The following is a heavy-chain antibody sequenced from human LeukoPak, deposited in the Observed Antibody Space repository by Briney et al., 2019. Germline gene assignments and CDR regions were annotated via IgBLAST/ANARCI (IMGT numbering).Heavy chain of an antibody. CDR1: GFTFSSFA. Sequence: GGSLRLSCAASGFTFSSFAMSWVRQAPGKGLERVSAISGSGGSTYYADSVKGRFTISRDNSKNTLYLQMNSLRAEDTAVYYCAKAIYGPQYYGMDVWGQGTTVTVSS. V-gene: IGHV3-23*01. D-gene: IGHD4-17*01. CDR2: ISGSGGST. J-gene: IGHJ6*02. CDR3: AKAIYGPQYYGMDV.